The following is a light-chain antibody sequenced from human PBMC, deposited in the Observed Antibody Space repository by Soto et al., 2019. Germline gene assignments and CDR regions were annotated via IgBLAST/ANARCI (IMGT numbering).Light chain of an antibody. Sequence: DIQITPSPSTLSSPVVDRVTINCRASQSTSSYLAWYQQKPGKAPKLLIYQASSLENGVPSRFSGSGSGTEFSLTISSLQPDDFATYYCQQYSSHSTFGQGTKVDIK. V-gene: IGKV1-5*03. J-gene: IGKJ1*01. CDR1: QSTSSY. CDR2: QAS. CDR3: QQYSSHST.